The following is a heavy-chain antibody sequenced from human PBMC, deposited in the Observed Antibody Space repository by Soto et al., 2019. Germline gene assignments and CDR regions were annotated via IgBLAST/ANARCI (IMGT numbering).Heavy chain of an antibody. D-gene: IGHD3-10*01. CDR3: ARDRGARGDF. Sequence: QVQLVQSGAEVKKPGSSVKVSCKASGDNFSTYPISWVRQAHGQRLEWIGGIIPIYVTANYAQKVRGRVTITADERTRTSYIELTNLIAEDTAVYYCARDRGARGDFWGQGTLVTVSS. CDR1: GDNFSTYP. V-gene: IGHV1-69*01. J-gene: IGHJ4*02. CDR2: IIPIYVTA.